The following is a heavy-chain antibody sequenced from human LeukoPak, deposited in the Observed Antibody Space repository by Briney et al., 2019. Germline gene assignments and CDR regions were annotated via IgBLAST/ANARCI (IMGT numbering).Heavy chain of an antibody. Sequence: SETLSLTCTLSGGSISSGGYYWSWIRQHPGKGLEWIGYIYYSGSTYYNPSLKSRVTISVDTSKNQFSLKLSSVTAADTAVYYCARGDYDYVWGSYRSPDAFDIWGQGTMVTVSS. CDR3: ARGDYDYVWGSYRSPDAFDI. CDR2: IYYSGST. D-gene: IGHD3-16*02. CDR1: GGSISSGGYY. J-gene: IGHJ3*02. V-gene: IGHV4-31*03.